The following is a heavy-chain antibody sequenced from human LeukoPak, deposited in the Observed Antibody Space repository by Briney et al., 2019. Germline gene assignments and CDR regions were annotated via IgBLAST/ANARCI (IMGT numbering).Heavy chain of an antibody. CDR3: ARPSDSSSWCFDL. Sequence: GGSLRLSCAASGFTFSSYAMSWVRQAPGKGLEWVSAISGSGGSTYYADSVKGRFTISRDNSKNTLSLQMNSLRAEDTAVYYCARPSDSSSWCFDLWGRGTLVTVSS. D-gene: IGHD2-21*01. J-gene: IGHJ2*01. CDR1: GFTFSSYA. CDR2: ISGSGGST. V-gene: IGHV3-23*01.